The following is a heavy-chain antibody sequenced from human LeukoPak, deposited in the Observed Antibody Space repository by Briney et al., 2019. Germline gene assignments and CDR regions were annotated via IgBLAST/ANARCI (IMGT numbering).Heavy chain of an antibody. Sequence: SETLSLTCAVYGGSFSGYYWSWIRQPPGKGLEWIGEINHSGSTNYNPSLKSRVTISVDTSKNQLSLKLSSVTAADTAVYYCARAPRWLQLKATSDLDYWGQGTLVTVSS. CDR2: INHSGST. V-gene: IGHV4-34*01. D-gene: IGHD5-24*01. CDR3: ARAPRWLQLKATSDLDY. CDR1: GGSFSGYY. J-gene: IGHJ4*02.